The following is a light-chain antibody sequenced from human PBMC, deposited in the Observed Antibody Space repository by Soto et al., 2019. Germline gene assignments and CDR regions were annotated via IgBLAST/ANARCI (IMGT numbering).Light chain of an antibody. CDR3: QSFDSSLTGLI. CDR1: NSNIGAGSG. V-gene: IGLV1-40*01. J-gene: IGLJ2*01. CDR2: ANT. Sequence: QSVLTQPPSVSGAPGQRVTISCTGNNSNIGAGSGVNWYQQFPNRAPKLLIYANTHRPSGVPDRFSGSTSATSASLAITGLQTQDEADDYFQSFDSSLTGLIFGGGTKLTVL.